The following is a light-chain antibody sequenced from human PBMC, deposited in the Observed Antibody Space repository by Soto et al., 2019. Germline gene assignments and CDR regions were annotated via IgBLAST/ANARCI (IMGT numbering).Light chain of an antibody. CDR1: QSVSSN. Sequence: EIVLTQSPATLSVYPGARAALSCMASQSVSSNLAWYQQKPGQAPRLLIYGASTRATGIPARFSGSGSGTEFTLTISSLQSEDFAVYYCQQYNSWPPLTFGGGTKVDIK. J-gene: IGKJ4*01. CDR2: GAS. V-gene: IGKV3-15*01. CDR3: QQYNSWPPLT.